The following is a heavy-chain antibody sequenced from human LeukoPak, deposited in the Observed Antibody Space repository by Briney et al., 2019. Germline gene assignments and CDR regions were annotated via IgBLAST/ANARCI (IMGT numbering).Heavy chain of an antibody. V-gene: IGHV3-30*04. CDR3: SRRGAVAGTLDF. D-gene: IGHD6-19*01. CDR1: GFTFSSYA. Sequence: PGGSLRLSCAASGFTFSSYAMHWVRQAPGKGLEWVAVISYDGSNKYYADSVKGRFTISRDNSKNTLHLQMNSLRAEDTAVYYCSRRGAVAGTLDFWGQGTLVTVSS. CDR2: ISYDGSNK. J-gene: IGHJ4*02.